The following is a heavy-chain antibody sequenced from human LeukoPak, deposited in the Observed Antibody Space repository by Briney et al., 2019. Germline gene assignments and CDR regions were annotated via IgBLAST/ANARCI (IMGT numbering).Heavy chain of an antibody. Sequence: GGSLRLSCVASGFTFSHYGISWVRQAPGKGLEWVSHITGSGDISHYADSVQGRFTISRDNDKNSLLLQMSSLRGEDTAVYYCARESAVATGAFDYWGRGTLVTVSS. V-gene: IGHV3-48*01. CDR1: GFTFSHYG. CDR3: ARESAVATGAFDY. J-gene: IGHJ4*02. CDR2: ITGSGDIS. D-gene: IGHD5-12*01.